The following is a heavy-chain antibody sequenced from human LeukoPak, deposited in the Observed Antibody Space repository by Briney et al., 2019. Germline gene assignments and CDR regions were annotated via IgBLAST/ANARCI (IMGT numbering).Heavy chain of an antibody. CDR2: AGTATDT. D-gene: IGHD3-16*01. CDR1: GFTFSNFA. CDR3: AKEGSRRRFDFDS. V-gene: IGHV3-23*01. J-gene: IGHJ4*02. Sequence: PGGSLRLSCAASGFTFSNFAMSWFRQAPGRGLEWVSAAGTATDTSYADSVKGRFTISRDNSKNTLYLQMNSLGAEDTAVYYCAKEGSRRRFDFDSWGLGTLVTVSS.